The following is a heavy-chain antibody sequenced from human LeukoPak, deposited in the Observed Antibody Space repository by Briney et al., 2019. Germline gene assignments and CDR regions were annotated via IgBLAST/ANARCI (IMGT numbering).Heavy chain of an antibody. CDR1: GFTFSSYW. V-gene: IGHV3-7*01. D-gene: IGHD4-17*01. CDR3: ARDRHGETGDWCFDL. Sequence: PGGSLRLSCAASGFTFSSYWMSWLRQAPGKGLEWVANVNQDGSDKYYVDSVKGRFTISRDNSKNSLYLQMNSLRAEDTAVCYCARDRHGETGDWCFDLWGRGTLVTVSS. J-gene: IGHJ2*01. CDR2: VNQDGSDK.